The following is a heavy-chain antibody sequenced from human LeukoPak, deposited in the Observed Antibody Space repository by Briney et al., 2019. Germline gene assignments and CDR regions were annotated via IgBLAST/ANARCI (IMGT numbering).Heavy chain of an antibody. J-gene: IGHJ4*02. Sequence: ETLSLTCTVSGGSISSGDYYWSWVRQAPGKGLEWVSAISGSGGSTYYADSVKGRFTISRDNSKNTLYLQMNSLRAEDTAVYYCAAPTPGVHWGQGTLVTVSS. D-gene: IGHD2-8*01. CDR1: GGSISSGDYY. CDR3: AAPTPGVH. CDR2: ISGSGGST. V-gene: IGHV3-23*01.